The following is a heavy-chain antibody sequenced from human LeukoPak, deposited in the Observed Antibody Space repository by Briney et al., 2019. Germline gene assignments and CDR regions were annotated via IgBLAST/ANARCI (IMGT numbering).Heavy chain of an antibody. Sequence: SSETLSLTCAVYGGSFSGYYWSWIRQPPGKGLEWIGEINHSGSTNYNPSLKSRVTISVDTSKNQFSLKLSSVTAADTAVYYCARGAVDQTYNWFDPWGQGTLVTVSS. CDR1: GGSFSGYY. D-gene: IGHD2-2*01. CDR2: INHSGST. J-gene: IGHJ5*02. V-gene: IGHV4-34*01. CDR3: ARGAVDQTYNWFDP.